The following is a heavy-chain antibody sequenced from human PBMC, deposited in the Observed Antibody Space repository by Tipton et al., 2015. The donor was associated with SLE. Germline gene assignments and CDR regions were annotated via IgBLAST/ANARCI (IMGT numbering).Heavy chain of an antibody. V-gene: IGHV4-39*07. Sequence: TLSLTCTVSGGSISTSNNYWDWIRQPPGKRLEWIGTIYYSGRTDYKPSLKSRVTMSVDTSMNQFSLKLFSVTAADTAVYYCARRRFQSASDSWGQGTVVSVSS. CDR1: GGSISTSNNY. D-gene: IGHD2-21*01. CDR3: ARRRFQSASDS. CDR2: IYYSGRT. J-gene: IGHJ4*02.